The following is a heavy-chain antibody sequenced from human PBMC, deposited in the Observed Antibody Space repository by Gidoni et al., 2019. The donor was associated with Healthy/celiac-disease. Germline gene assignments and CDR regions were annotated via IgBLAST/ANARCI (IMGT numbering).Heavy chain of an antibody. CDR2: ISYDGSNK. CDR1: GFTFSSYA. D-gene: IGHD3-22*01. V-gene: IGHV3-30-3*01. J-gene: IGHJ6*02. CDR3: ARDLHYYDSSGYYYSYYYYGMDV. Sequence: QVQLVESGGGVVQPGRSLRLSCSASGFTFSSYAMHWVRQAPGKGLEWVAVISYDGSNKYYADSVKGRFTISRDNSKNTLYLQMNSLRAEDTAVYYCARDLHYYDSSGYYYSYYYYGMDVWGQGTTVTVSS.